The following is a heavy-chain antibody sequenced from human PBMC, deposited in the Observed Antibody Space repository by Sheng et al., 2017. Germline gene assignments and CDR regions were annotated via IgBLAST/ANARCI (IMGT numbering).Heavy chain of an antibody. J-gene: IGHJ3*02. CDR1: GYSISSGYY. D-gene: IGHD3-22*01. CDR2: IYHSGST. Sequence: QVQLQESGPGLVKPSETLSLTCAVSGYSISSGYYWGWIRQPPGKGLEWIGSIYHSGSTYYNPSLKSRVTISVDTSKNQFSLKLSSVTAADTAVYYCARVQLTMIVVVDAFDIWGQGTMVTVSS. V-gene: IGHV4-38-2*01. CDR3: ARVQLTMIVVVDAFDI.